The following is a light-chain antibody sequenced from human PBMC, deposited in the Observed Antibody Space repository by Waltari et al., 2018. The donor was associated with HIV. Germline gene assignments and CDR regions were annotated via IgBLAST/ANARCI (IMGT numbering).Light chain of an antibody. CDR3: SSFTSRRILV. CDR1: SSDIGGYKF. J-gene: IGLJ2*01. CDR2: DVS. V-gene: IGLV2-14*03. Sequence: QSALTQPASVSGSPGQSITISCTGTSSDIGGYKFVSWYQQHPGKAPKLLIYDVSNRPSGVADRFSGSKSGKTASLTISGLQPEDEADYHCSSFTSRRILVFGGGTKLTL.